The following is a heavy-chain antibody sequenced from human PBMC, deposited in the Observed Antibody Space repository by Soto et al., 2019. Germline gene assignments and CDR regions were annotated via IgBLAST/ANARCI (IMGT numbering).Heavy chain of an antibody. J-gene: IGHJ6*02. D-gene: IGHD3-3*01. V-gene: IGHV5-51*01. CDR2: IFPGDSDI. CDR3: ARSPNDIWSSFPDSFYYYYGIDV. Sequence: PGESLKISCRTSGYRFTSYWIAWVRQMPGKGLEWMGIIFPGDSDIRYSPSFQGQVTISADKSTSTAYLQWSSLKGSDTAMYYCARSPNDIWSSFPDSFYYYYGIDVWGQGTTVSVSS. CDR1: GYRFTSYW.